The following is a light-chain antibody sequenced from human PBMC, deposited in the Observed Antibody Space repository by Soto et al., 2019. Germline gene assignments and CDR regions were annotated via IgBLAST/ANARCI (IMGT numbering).Light chain of an antibody. J-gene: IGKJ5*01. CDR3: QQANSFPIT. CDR2: AAS. V-gene: IGKV1-12*01. Sequence: DIKLTQSPSSVSASVGAXVTLTCRASQGISNWLAWYQQKPGKAPKLMIFAASSLQSGVPARFSGSGSGTDCTLRISSLQPEDFATYYCQQANSFPITFGQGTRLEI. CDR1: QGISNW.